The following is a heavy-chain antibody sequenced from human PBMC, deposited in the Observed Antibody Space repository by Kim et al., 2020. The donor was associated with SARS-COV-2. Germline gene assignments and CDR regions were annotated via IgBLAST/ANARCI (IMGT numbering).Heavy chain of an antibody. CDR1: GFTFSGSA. Sequence: GGSLRLSCAASGFTFSGSAMHWVRQASGKGLEWVGRIRSKANSYATAYAASVKGRFTISRDDSKNTAYLQMNSLKTEDTAVYYCTRQYDSSGYLYYWGQGTLVTVSS. CDR2: IRSKANSYAT. D-gene: IGHD3-22*01. J-gene: IGHJ4*02. V-gene: IGHV3-73*01. CDR3: TRQYDSSGYLYY.